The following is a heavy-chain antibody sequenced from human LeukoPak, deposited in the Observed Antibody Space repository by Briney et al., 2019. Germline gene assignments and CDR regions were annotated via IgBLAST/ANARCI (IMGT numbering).Heavy chain of an antibody. D-gene: IGHD5-18*01. V-gene: IGHV3-21*01. J-gene: IGHJ6*03. CDR2: ISSSSSYI. Sequence: GSLRLSCAASGFTFSSYSMNWVRQAPGKGLEWVSSISSSSSYIYYADSVKGRFTISRDNAKNSLYLQMNSLRAEDTAVYYCARVGGYSYGSSYMDVWGKGTTVTVSS. CDR3: ARVGGYSYGSSYMDV. CDR1: GFTFSSYS.